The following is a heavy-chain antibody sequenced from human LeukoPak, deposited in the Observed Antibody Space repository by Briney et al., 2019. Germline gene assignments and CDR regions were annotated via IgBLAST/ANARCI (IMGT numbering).Heavy chain of an antibody. CDR3: ARDREYGGIDY. Sequence: GGSLRLSCAASEFTVSSNYMSWVRQAPGKGLEWVSIIYSGGSTFYADSVKGRFTISRDNSKNTLYLQMNSLRAEDTAVYYCARDREYGGIDYWGQGTLVTVSS. D-gene: IGHD4-23*01. CDR1: EFTVSSNY. CDR2: IYSGGST. V-gene: IGHV3-53*01. J-gene: IGHJ4*02.